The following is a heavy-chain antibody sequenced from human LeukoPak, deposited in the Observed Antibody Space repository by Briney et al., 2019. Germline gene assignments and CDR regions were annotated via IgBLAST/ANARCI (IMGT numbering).Heavy chain of an antibody. D-gene: IGHD3-10*01. CDR1: GGSISSTSYY. V-gene: IGHV4-39*07. J-gene: IGHJ4*02. Sequence: SETLSLTCVVSGGSISSTSYYWGWIRQPPGKGLEWIGSIYYSGSTYYSPSLKSRVTISVDTSKNQFSLKLSSVTAADTAVYYCARDGYYYGSGSSQTIDYWGQGTLVTVSS. CDR3: ARDGYYYGSGSSQTIDY. CDR2: IYYSGST.